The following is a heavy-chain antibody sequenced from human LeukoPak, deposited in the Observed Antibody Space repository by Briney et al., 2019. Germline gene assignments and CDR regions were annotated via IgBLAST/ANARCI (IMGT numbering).Heavy chain of an antibody. CDR2: IYSGGTT. D-gene: IGHD4-17*01. V-gene: IGHV3-66*01. CDR1: GFTVTSNY. Sequence: QSGGSPRLSCVVSGFTVTSNYMSWVRQAPGKGLEWVSVIYSGGTTNYADSVKGRFTVYRDNSKNTLYLQMNSLRAEDTAVYYRASKLTSGYWGQGTLVTVSS. J-gene: IGHJ4*02. CDR3: ASKLTSGY.